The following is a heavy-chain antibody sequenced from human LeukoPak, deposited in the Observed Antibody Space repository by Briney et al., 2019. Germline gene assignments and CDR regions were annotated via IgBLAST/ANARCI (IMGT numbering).Heavy chain of an antibody. CDR2: VYADGST. V-gene: IGHV3-66*02. J-gene: IGHJ4*02. D-gene: IGHD1-26*01. CDR3: ARDSLVGAGLGRYFDY. CDR1: GITLSNYG. Sequence: GGSLRLSCAASGITLSNYGMSWVRQAPGKGLEWVSVVYADGSTYYADSVKGRFSISRDNSKNTLFLQMSSLRAEDTAVYYCARDSLVGAGLGRYFDYWGQGSLVTVSS.